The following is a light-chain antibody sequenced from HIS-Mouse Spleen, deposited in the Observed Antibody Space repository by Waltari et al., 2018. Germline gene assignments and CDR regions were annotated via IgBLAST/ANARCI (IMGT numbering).Light chain of an antibody. Sequence: NFMLTQPHSVSESPGKTVTISCTGSSGSIASNYVQWYQQRPGSAPTTVICEDNERPSGVPDRCSGSLDSSSNSASLAISGLKTEDEADYYCQSYDSSNVVFGGGTKLTVL. V-gene: IGLV6-57*02. CDR3: QSYDSSNVV. CDR2: EDN. J-gene: IGLJ2*01. CDR1: SGSIASNY.